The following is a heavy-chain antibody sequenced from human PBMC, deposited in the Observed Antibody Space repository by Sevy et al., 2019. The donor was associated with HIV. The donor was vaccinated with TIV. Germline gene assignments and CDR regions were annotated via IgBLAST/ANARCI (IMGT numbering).Heavy chain of an antibody. D-gene: IGHD3-16*01. CDR3: ARDPHSVPHWGSFDS. J-gene: IGHJ4*02. CDR2: VSKEGTNK. V-gene: IGHV3-30-3*01. Sequence: GGSLRLSCEASGFTFTRYAFHWVRQAPGKGLEWVAVVSKEGTNKYSADSVKGRFTISRDNSRNTLYLQMQSLGADDTAVYCCARDPHSVPHWGSFDSWGQGTLVTVSS. CDR1: GFTFTRYA.